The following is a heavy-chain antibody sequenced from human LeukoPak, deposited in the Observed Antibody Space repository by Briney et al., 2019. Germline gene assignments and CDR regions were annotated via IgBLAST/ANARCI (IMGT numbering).Heavy chain of an antibody. D-gene: IGHD2-15*01. CDR3: ARDLDIVVVAAALRHYGLDV. CDR2: ISAFNANT. Sequence: ASVKVSCKASGYTFTSYGISWGRQTPGQGLEWMGWISAFNANTNYAQKFQGRVTMTTDTSTSTVYMDLRNLRSDDTAVYYCARDLDIVVVAAALRHYGLDVWGQGTTVTVSS. CDR1: GYTFTSYG. J-gene: IGHJ6*02. V-gene: IGHV1-18*01.